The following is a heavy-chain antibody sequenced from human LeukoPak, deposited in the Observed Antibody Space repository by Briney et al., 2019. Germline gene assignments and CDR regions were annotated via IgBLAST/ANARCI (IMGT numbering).Heavy chain of an antibody. CDR3: ARVAGYCRSTSCYPNWFDP. CDR2: MNPNSGNT. J-gene: IGHJ5*02. D-gene: IGHD2-2*01. CDR1: GYTFTSYD. Sequence: DSVKVSCKASGYTFTSYDINWVRQATGQGLELMGWMNPNSGNTGYAQKFQGRVTITRNTSISTAYMELSSLRSEDTAVYYCARVAGYCRSTSCYPNWFDPWGQGTLITVSS. V-gene: IGHV1-8*03.